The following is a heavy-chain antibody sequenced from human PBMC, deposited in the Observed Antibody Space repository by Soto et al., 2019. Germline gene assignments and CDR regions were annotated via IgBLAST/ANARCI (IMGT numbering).Heavy chain of an antibody. CDR3: AADLTSIAARPG. CDR2: IVVGSGNT. CDR1: GFTFTSSS. Sequence: SVKGSFKSAGFTFTSSSVQWVRQARGQRLEWIGWIVVGSGNTNYAQKFQERVTITRDMSTSTAYMELSSLRSEDTAVYYCAADLTSIAARPGWGQGTMVTVSS. V-gene: IGHV1-58*01. J-gene: IGHJ3*01. D-gene: IGHD6-6*01.